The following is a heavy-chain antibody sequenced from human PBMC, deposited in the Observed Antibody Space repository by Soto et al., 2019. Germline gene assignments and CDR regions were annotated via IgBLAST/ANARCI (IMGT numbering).Heavy chain of an antibody. Sequence: GGSLRLSCAASGFTFSTYAMSWVRQAPGKGLERVSTISSSGGNTYYTDSVKGRFTISRDNSKNTLYLQMNSLRAEDTAIYYCAKRPTSTGFGDPFDIWGQGTMVTVSS. CDR3: AKRPTSTGFGDPFDI. CDR1: GFTFSTYA. V-gene: IGHV3-23*01. J-gene: IGHJ3*02. CDR2: ISSSGGNT. D-gene: IGHD3-10*01.